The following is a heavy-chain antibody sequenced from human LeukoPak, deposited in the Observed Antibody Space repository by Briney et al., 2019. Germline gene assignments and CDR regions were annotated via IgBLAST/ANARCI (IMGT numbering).Heavy chain of an antibody. CDR3: VRVGSVSGSDYLDY. J-gene: IGHJ4*02. D-gene: IGHD6-19*01. V-gene: IGHV3-72*01. CDR2: SRNKAKSYTT. CDR1: GFTFSSYA. Sequence: QPGRSLRLSCAASGFTFSSYAMHWVRQAPGKGLEWVGRSRNKAKSYTTEYAASVKGRFTISRDDSKNSLYLQMNSLETEDTAVYYCVRVGSVSGSDYLDYWGQGTLVTVSS.